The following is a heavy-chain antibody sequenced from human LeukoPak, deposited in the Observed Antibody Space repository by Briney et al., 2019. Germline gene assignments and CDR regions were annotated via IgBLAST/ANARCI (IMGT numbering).Heavy chain of an antibody. D-gene: IGHD1-26*01. Sequence: GGSLRLSCAASGFTVSSNYMSWVRQAPGKGLEWVSIIYSGGSTYYADSVKGRFTISRDSSKNTLYLQMNSLRAEDTAVYYCARDPSGSYIFDYWGQGTLVTVSS. CDR2: IYSGGST. V-gene: IGHV3-53*01. CDR3: ARDPSGSYIFDY. CDR1: GFTVSSNY. J-gene: IGHJ4*02.